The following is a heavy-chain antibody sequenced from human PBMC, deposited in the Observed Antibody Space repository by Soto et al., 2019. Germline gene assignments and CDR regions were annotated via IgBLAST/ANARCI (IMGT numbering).Heavy chain of an antibody. CDR2: IYYSGST. D-gene: IGHD6-13*01. J-gene: IGHJ5*02. CDR1: GASISSGDYY. V-gene: IGHV4-30-4*08. Sequence: SETLSLTCTVSGASISSGDYYWSWIRQPPGKGLEWIAYIYYSGSTYYNPSLKSRVTISVDTSKNQFSLKLSSVTAADTAVYYCARGAGVAAAGTTNWFDPWGQGTLVTVSS. CDR3: ARGAGVAAAGTTNWFDP.